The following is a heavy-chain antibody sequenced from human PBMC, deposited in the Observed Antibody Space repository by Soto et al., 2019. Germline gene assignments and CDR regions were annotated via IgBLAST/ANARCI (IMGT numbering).Heavy chain of an antibody. J-gene: IGHJ4*02. CDR1: GFSLSTSGVG. Sequence: QITLKESGPTLVKPTQTLTLTCTFSGFSLSTSGVGVGWLRQPPGKALEWLALSYWDDDKRYSPSLKSRLTITKDTSKNQVVLTMTNMDPVDTATYYCAHIVITFGGVNPWGQGTLVTVSS. D-gene: IGHD3-16*01. V-gene: IGHV2-5*02. CDR3: AHIVITFGGVNP. CDR2: SYWDDDK.